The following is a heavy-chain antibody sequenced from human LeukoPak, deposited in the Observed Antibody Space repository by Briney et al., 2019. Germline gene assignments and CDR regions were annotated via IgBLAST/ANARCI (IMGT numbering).Heavy chain of an antibody. CDR2: IYHSGST. CDR3: ARPYSSGWYYFDY. D-gene: IGHD6-19*01. J-gene: IGHJ4*02. CDR1: GYSISSGYY. Sequence: PSETLSLTCAVSGYSISSGYYWGWIRQPPGKGLEWIGSIYHSGSTYYNPSLKIRVTISLDTSKNQFSLKLSSVTAADTAVYYCARPYSSGWYYFDYWGQGTLVTVSS. V-gene: IGHV4-38-2*01.